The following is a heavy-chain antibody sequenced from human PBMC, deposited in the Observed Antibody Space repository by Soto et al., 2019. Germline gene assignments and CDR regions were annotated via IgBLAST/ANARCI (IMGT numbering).Heavy chain of an antibody. J-gene: IGHJ4*02. D-gene: IGHD2-15*01. Sequence: QVQLQESGPGLVKPSETLSLTCTVSGGSVSSGSYYWSWIRQPPGKGLEWIGYIYYSGSTNYNPSFKSRVTISVDTSKIQFSRKLSSVTAADTAVYYCARDLCSGGSCYQWDYWGQGTLVTVSS. CDR3: ARDLCSGGSCYQWDY. CDR1: GGSVSSGSYY. CDR2: IYYSGST. V-gene: IGHV4-61*01.